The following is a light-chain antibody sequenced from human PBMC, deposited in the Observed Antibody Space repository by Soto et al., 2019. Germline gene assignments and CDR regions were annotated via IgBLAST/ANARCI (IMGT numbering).Light chain of an antibody. Sequence: DIVMTQSPLSLPVTPGEPASISCRSSQSLLHSNGYNYLDWYLQKPGQSPQLLIYLGSNRASGVPARFSGSGSGTDFTLKLSRVEDEDVGVYYCMQALQTPPWTFGQGTKVAIK. CDR3: MQALQTPPWT. J-gene: IGKJ1*01. V-gene: IGKV2-28*01. CDR1: QSLLHSNGYNY. CDR2: LGS.